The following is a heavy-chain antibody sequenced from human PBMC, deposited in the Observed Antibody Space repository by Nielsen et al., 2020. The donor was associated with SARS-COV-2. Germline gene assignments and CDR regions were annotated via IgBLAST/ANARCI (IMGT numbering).Heavy chain of an antibody. V-gene: IGHV4-34*01. CDR1: GGSFSEYY. Sequence: SETLSLTCGVYGGSFSEYYWTWIRQATGKGLEWIGEIYPSGSTNYNPSLKSRVTISVDTSKMQFSLELRSVTAADTAVYYCARTILPNWDYRAYDYWGQGALVTVSS. CDR2: IYPSGST. J-gene: IGHJ4*02. CDR3: ARTILPNWDYRAYDY. D-gene: IGHD1-7*01.